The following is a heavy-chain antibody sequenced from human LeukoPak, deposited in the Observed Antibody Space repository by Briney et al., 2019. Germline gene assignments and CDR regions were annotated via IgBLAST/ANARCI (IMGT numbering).Heavy chain of an antibody. D-gene: IGHD6-6*01. Sequence: GGSLRLSCAASGFTFSSYGMSWVRQAPGKGLEWVANIQQGGSEKYYVDSVKGRFTISRDNAKNSLFLQMNSLRAEDTAVYYCARCHSSSSGDYWGQGTLVTVSS. CDR1: GFTFSSYG. J-gene: IGHJ4*02. CDR2: IQQGGSEK. CDR3: ARCHSSSSGDY. V-gene: IGHV3-7*05.